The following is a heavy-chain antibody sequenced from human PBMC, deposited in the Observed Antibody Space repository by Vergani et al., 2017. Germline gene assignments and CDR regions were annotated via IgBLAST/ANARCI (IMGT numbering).Heavy chain of an antibody. Sequence: QLQLQESGPGLVKPSETLSLTCTVSGGSISSSSYYWGWIRQPPGKGLEWIGSIYYSGSTYYNPSPKSRVTISVDTSKNQFSLKLSSVTAADTAVYYCARLIAANYFDYWGQGTLVTVSS. CDR1: GGSISSSSYY. D-gene: IGHD6-25*01. CDR3: ARLIAANYFDY. V-gene: IGHV4-39*01. J-gene: IGHJ4*02. CDR2: IYYSGST.